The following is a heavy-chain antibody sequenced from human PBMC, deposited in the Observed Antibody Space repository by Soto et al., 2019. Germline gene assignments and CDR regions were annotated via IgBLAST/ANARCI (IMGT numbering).Heavy chain of an antibody. V-gene: IGHV4-30-4*01. CDR1: GGSISSGDYY. CDR3: AGYGSGSYYNYYYGMDV. CDR2: IYYSGST. D-gene: IGHD3-10*01. Sequence: SSETLSLTCTVSGGSISSGDYYWSWIRQPPGKGLEWIGYIYYSGSTYYNPSLKSRVTISVDTSKNQFSLKLSSVTAADTAVYYCAGYGSGSYYNYYYGMDVWGQGTTVTVSS. J-gene: IGHJ6*02.